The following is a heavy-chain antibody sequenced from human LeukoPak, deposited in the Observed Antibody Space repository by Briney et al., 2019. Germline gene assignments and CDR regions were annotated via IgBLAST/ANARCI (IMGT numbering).Heavy chain of an antibody. J-gene: IGHJ4*02. CDR2: ISGSGGST. D-gene: IGHD5-12*01. CDR3: AKVVATTGYFDY. Sequence: GGSLRLSCAASGFTFSSYAMSWVRQAPGKGQEWVSAISGSGGSTYYADSVKGRFTISRDNSKNTLYLQMNSLRAEDTAVFYCAKVVATTGYFDYWGQGTLVTVSS. CDR1: GFTFSSYA. V-gene: IGHV3-23*01.